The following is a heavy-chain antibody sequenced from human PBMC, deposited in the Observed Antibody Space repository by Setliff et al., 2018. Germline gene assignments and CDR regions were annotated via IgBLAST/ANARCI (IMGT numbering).Heavy chain of an antibody. CDR2: ISGSGGST. CDR3: ARDLWHNWNDGGIYYFDY. V-gene: IGHV3-23*01. J-gene: IGHJ4*02. Sequence: PGGSLRLSCGTSGFTFDVSGMSWVRQAPGKGLEWVSAISGSGGSTYYADSVKGRFTISRDNATNSLYLQMNSLRAEDTAVYFCARDLWHNWNDGGIYYFDYWGQGTLVTVSS. CDR1: GFTFDVSG. D-gene: IGHD1-20*01.